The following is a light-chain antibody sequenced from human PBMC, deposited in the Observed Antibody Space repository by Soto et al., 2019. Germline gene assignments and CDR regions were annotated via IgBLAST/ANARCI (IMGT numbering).Light chain of an antibody. CDR1: QSVLYSSNNKNF. J-gene: IGKJ1*01. CDR3: QQYYTTPPT. V-gene: IGKV4-1*01. Sequence: DIVMTQSPDSLAKSLGERATINCKSSQSVLYSSNNKNFLAWYQQKPGQPPKLLIYWASTRESGVPDRFSGSGSRTDFTLTINSLQAEDVAVYYCQQYYTTPPTFGQGTKVEIK. CDR2: WAS.